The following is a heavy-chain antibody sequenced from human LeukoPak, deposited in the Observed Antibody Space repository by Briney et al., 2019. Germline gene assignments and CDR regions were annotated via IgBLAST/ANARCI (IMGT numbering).Heavy chain of an antibody. CDR2: MNPNSGNT. J-gene: IGHJ6*03. D-gene: IGHD6-6*01. V-gene: IGHV1-8*03. Sequence: ASVKVSCKASGYTFTSYDINWVRQATGQGLERMGWMNPNSGNTGYAQKFQGRVTITRNTSISTAYMELSSLRSEDTAAYYCARPLAGNYYYYMDVWGKGTTVTVSS. CDR1: GYTFTSYD. CDR3: ARPLAGNYYYYMDV.